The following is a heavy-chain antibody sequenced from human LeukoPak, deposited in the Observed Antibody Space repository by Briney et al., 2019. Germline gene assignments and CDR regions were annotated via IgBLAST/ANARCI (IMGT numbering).Heavy chain of an antibody. CDR2: ISSSSSYT. CDR1: GFTFSDYY. Sequence: GGSLRLSCAASGFTFSDYYMSWIRQAPGKGLGWVSYISSSSSYTNYADSVKGRFTISRDNAKNSLYLQMNSLRAEDTAVYYCARVDCSSTSCLYYFDYWGQGTLVTVSS. J-gene: IGHJ4*02. V-gene: IGHV3-11*05. CDR3: ARVDCSSTSCLYYFDY. D-gene: IGHD2-2*01.